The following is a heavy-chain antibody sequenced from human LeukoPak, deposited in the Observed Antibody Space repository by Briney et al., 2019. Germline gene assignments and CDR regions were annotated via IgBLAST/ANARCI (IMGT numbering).Heavy chain of an antibody. J-gene: IGHJ4*02. V-gene: IGHV4-38-2*02. Sequence: SETLSLTCTVSGYSISSGYFWGWIRQPPGKGLEWIGSFYHSGITYYNPSLKSRVTISVDTSKNQFSLKLSSVTAADTAVYYCARDYGSGWSDYWGQGTLVTVSS. CDR1: GYSISSGYF. CDR2: FYHSGIT. CDR3: ARDYGSGWSDY. D-gene: IGHD6-19*01.